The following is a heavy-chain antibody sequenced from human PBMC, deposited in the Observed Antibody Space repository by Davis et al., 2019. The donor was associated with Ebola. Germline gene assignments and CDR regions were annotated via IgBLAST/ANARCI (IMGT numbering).Heavy chain of an antibody. CDR2: IYYSGST. CDR3: TEYYGDD. V-gene: IGHV4-59*08. J-gene: IGHJ4*02. Sequence: PGGSLRLSCTVSGGSISSYYWSWIRQPPGKGLEWIGYIYYSGSTNYNPSLKSRVTISVDTSKNQFSLKLSSVTAADTAVYYCTEYYGDDWGQGTLVTVSS. CDR1: GGSISSYY.